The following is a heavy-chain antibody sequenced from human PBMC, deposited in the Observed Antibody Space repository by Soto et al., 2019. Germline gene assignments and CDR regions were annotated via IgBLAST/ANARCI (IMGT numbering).Heavy chain of an antibody. V-gene: IGHV3-11*01. CDR1: GFTFSDYY. CDR2: ISSSGSTI. D-gene: IGHD3-22*01. Sequence: GGSLRLSCAASGFTFSDYYMSWIRQAPGKGLEWVSYISSSGSTIYYADSVKGRFTISRDNARNSLYLQMNSLRAEDTALYYCARDVSPGDSTYYLDAFDIWGQGTMVTVSS. CDR3: ARDVSPGDSTYYLDAFDI. J-gene: IGHJ3*02.